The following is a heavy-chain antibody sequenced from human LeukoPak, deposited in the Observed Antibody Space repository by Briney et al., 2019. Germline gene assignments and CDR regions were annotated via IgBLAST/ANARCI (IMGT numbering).Heavy chain of an antibody. D-gene: IGHD1-1*01. J-gene: IGHJ4*02. CDR3: ARMVATGTSYFDY. CDR1: GFTFTAYT. CDR2: ITSRSTTI. V-gene: IGHV3-48*02. Sequence: GGSLRLSCVASGFTFTAYTMNWVRQAPGKGLEWVSYITSRSTTIYYADSVKGRFTISRDNAKNSLFLQMNSLRDEDTAVYYCARMVATGTSYFDYWGQGTLVTVSS.